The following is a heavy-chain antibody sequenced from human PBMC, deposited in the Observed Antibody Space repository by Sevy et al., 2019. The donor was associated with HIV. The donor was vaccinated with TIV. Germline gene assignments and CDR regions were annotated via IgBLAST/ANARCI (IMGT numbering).Heavy chain of an antibody. V-gene: IGHV1-69*06. D-gene: IGHD4-17*01. CDR1: GGTFSSYA. CDR3: AKYGPTGGAFDI. CDR2: IIPIFGTA. J-gene: IGHJ3*02. Sequence: ASVKVSCKASGGTFSSYAISWVRQAPGQGLEWMGGIIPIFGTANYAQKFQGRVTITADKSTSTAYMELSSLRSEDTAVYYYAKYGPTGGAFDIWGQGTMVTVSS.